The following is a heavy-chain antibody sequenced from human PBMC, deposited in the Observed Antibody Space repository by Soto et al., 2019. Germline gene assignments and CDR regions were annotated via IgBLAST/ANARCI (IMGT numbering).Heavy chain of an antibody. CDR2: IYYSGST. Sequence: PSETLSLTCTVSGGSVSSGSYYWSWIRQPPGKGLEWIGYIYYSGSTNYNPSLKSRVTISVDTSKNQFSLKLSSVTAADTAVYYCARFRSRDFWSGNKNWFDPWGQGTLVTVSS. CDR3: ARFRSRDFWSGNKNWFDP. D-gene: IGHD3-3*01. V-gene: IGHV4-61*01. CDR1: GGSVSSGSYY. J-gene: IGHJ5*02.